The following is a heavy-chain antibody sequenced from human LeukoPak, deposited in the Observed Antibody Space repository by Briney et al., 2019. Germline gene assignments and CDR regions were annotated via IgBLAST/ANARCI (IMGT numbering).Heavy chain of an antibody. CDR1: GYTFSGYY. Sequence: PRASVKVSCKTSGYTFSGYYIHWVRQAPGQGLEWMGWINPNSGGANYAQKFQGRVTMTRDTSISTAYMELSSLRSDDTAVYHCARDTISSTRYSSSWDFDYWGQGTLVTVSS. D-gene: IGHD6-13*01. CDR3: ARDTISSTRYSSSWDFDY. J-gene: IGHJ4*02. V-gene: IGHV1-2*02. CDR2: INPNSGGA.